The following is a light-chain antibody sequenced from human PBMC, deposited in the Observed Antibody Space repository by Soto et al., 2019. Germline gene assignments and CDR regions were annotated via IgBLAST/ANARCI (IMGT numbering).Light chain of an antibody. CDR1: PDISNY. J-gene: IGKJ1*01. CDR3: QQYANLPWT. V-gene: IGKV1-33*01. CDR2: DTS. Sequence: DIQMTQSPSSLSASIGDRVTITCQASPDISNYLNWYQQKPGKAPKLLIYDTSNLETGVPSRFSGGGSGTSSVNTNSGLQTEDIATYYWQQYANLPWTFGRGTKVEVK.